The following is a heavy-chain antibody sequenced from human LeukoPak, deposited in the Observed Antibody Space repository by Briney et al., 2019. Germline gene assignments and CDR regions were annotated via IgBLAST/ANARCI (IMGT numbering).Heavy chain of an antibody. CDR2: IKQDGSEK. V-gene: IGHV3-7*01. D-gene: IGHD1-26*01. CDR1: GSTFSSYW. J-gene: IGHJ2*01. Sequence: GGSLRLSCAASGSTFSSYWMSWVRQAPGKGLEWVANIKQDGSEKYYVDSVKGRFTISRDNAKNSLYLQMNSLRAEDTAVYYCARISGSYANWYFDLWGRGTLVTVSS. CDR3: ARISGSYANWYFDL.